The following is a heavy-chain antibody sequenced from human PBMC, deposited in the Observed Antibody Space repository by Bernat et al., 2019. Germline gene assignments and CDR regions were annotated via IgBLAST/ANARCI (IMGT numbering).Heavy chain of an antibody. CDR2: INPSGGST. J-gene: IGHJ6*02. V-gene: IGHV1-46*01. D-gene: IGHD1-26*01. CDR1: GYTFTSYY. Sequence: QVQLVQSGAEVKKPGASVKVSCKASGYTFTSYYMHWVRQAPGQGLEWMGIINPSGGSTSYAQKFQGRVTITADKSTSTAYMELSSLRSEDTAVYYCARGKLPPHYGMDVWGQGTTVTVSS. CDR3: ARGKLPPHYGMDV.